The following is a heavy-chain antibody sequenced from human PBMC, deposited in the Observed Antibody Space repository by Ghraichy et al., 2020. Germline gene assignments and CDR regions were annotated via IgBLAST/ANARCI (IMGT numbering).Heavy chain of an antibody. V-gene: IGHV3-21*06. D-gene: IGHD1-14*01. CDR3: GITGTSFFLPRVDY. J-gene: IGHJ4*02. CDR1: GFTFRKFS. CDR2: ISSESSFI. Sequence: SGFTFRKFSLSWVRQAPGKGLEWVSSISSESSFIYYADSVRGRFTVSRDDASDSMYLQMSSLRAEDTALYFCGITGTSFFLPRVDYWGQGSLVTVSS.